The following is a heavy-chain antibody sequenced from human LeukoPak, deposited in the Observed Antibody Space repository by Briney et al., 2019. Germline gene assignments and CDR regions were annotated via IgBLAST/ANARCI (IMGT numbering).Heavy chain of an antibody. CDR1: GFTFSSYW. V-gene: IGHV3-74*01. J-gene: IGHJ4*02. CDR3: AKSYYDSSGYRGDFDY. CDR2: INSDGSST. Sequence: GGSLRLSCAASGFTFSSYWMHWVRQAPGKGLVWVSRINSDGSSTSYADSVKGRFTVSRDNSKNTLYLQMNSLRAEDTAVYYCAKSYYDSSGYRGDFDYWGQGTLVTVSS. D-gene: IGHD3-22*01.